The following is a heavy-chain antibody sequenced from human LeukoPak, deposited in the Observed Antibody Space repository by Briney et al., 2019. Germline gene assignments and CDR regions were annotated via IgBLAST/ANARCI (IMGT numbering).Heavy chain of an antibody. J-gene: IGHJ4*02. V-gene: IGHV3-30*02. CDR2: IRYDGSNK. CDR1: GFTFSSYG. CDR3: AKQSYYDSSGYSDY. Sequence: GGSLRLSCAASGFTFSSYGMHWVRQAPGKGLEWVAFIRYDGSNKYYADSVKGRFTISRDNSKNTLYLQMNSLRAEDTAVYYCAKQSYYDSSGYSDYWGQGTLVTVSS. D-gene: IGHD3-22*01.